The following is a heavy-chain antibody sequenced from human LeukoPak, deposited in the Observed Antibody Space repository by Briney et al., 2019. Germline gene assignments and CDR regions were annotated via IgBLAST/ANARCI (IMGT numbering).Heavy chain of an antibody. CDR1: GFTFSDYY. CDR3: ARASRWLPNYGWYFDY. Sequence: GGSLRLSCAASGFTFSDYYMSWIRQAPGKGLEWVSYISSSSSYTNYADSVKGRFTISRDNAKNSLYLQMNSLRAEDTAVYYCARASRWLPNYGWYFDYWGQGTLVTVSS. CDR2: ISSSSSYT. J-gene: IGHJ4*02. V-gene: IGHV3-11*05. D-gene: IGHD5-24*01.